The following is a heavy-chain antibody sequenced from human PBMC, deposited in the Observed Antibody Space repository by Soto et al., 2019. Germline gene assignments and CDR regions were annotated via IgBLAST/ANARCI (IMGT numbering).Heavy chain of an antibody. CDR2: ISISSSTI. J-gene: IGHJ4*02. V-gene: IGHV3-48*01. CDR1: GFTFSSYS. D-gene: IGHD3-22*01. Sequence: EVQLVESGGGLVQPGGSLRLSCAASGFTFSSYSMNWVRKAPGKGLEWVSYISISSSTIYYADSVKGRFTISRDNAKNSLYLQMTSLRAEDTAVYYCARGAYYYDSSGLSYWGQGTLVTVSS. CDR3: ARGAYYYDSSGLSY.